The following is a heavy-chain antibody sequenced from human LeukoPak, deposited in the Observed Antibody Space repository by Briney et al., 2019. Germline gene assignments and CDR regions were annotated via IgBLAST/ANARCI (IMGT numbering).Heavy chain of an antibody. CDR2: IYNSANT. Sequence: SETQSLTCTVSGHSISSSSYCWAWIRQPPGKGLEWIGNIYNSANTHYNPSLKTRITMSVDTSKNQFSLKLNSVTAADTGIYYCARHSRSAYTGYENAFDIWGQGTMVTVSS. V-gene: IGHV4-39*01. CDR3: ARHSRSAYTGYENAFDI. J-gene: IGHJ3*02. CDR1: GHSISSSSYC. D-gene: IGHD5-12*01.